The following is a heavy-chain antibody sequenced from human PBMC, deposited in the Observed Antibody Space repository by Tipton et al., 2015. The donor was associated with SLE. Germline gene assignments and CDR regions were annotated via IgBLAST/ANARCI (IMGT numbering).Heavy chain of an antibody. Sequence: TLSLTCTVSGGSISSGSYYWSWIRQPAGKGLEWIGHIYTSGSTNYNPSLKSRVTISVDTSKNQFSLKLSSVTAADTAVYYCARDNYDSSGYMSDAFDIWGQGTMVTVSS. CDR1: GGSISSGSYY. J-gene: IGHJ3*02. D-gene: IGHD3-22*01. CDR2: IYTSGST. V-gene: IGHV4-61*09. CDR3: ARDNYDSSGYMSDAFDI.